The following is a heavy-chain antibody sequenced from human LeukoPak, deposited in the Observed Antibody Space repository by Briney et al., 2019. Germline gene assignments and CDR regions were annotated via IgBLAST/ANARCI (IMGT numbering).Heavy chain of an antibody. V-gene: IGHV1-18*01. CDR3: ARDRQGYCSGGSCYPFDP. D-gene: IGHD2-15*01. Sequence: GASVKVSCKASGYTFTSYGISWVRQAPGQGLEWMGWISAYNGNTNYAQKLQGRVTMTTDTSTSTAYMELRSLRSDDTAVYYCARDRQGYCSGGSCYPFDPWGQGTLVTVSS. CDR1: GYTFTSYG. J-gene: IGHJ5*02. CDR2: ISAYNGNT.